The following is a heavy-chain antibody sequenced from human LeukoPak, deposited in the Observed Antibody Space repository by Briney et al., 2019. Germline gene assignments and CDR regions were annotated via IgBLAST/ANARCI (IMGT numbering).Heavy chain of an antibody. CDR3: ARTTNYGSGSYYNGPHDY. V-gene: IGHV3-72*01. J-gene: IGHJ4*02. D-gene: IGHD3-10*01. CDR1: GFTFSDHY. CDR2: TRNKANGYTT. Sequence: PGGSLRLSCAASGFTFSDHYMDWVRQAPGKGLEWVGRTRNKANGYTTEYAASVKDRFTMSRDDSKNSVYLQMNSLKTEDTAVYYCARTTNYGSGSYYNGPHDYWGQGTLVTVSS.